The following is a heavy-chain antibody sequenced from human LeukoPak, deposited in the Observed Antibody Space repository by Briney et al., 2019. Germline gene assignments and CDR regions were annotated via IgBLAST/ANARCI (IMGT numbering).Heavy chain of an antibody. J-gene: IGHJ6*03. V-gene: IGHV3-23*01. CDR3: AKDKEVYCTSTSCYEGMDV. CDR1: GFTFSSYA. Sequence: PGGSLRLSCAASGFTFSSYAMSWVRQAPGKGLEWVSAISGSGGSTYYADSVKGRFTISRDNSKNTLYLQMNSLRAEDTAVYYCAKDKEVYCTSTSCYEGMDVWGKGTTVTVSS. CDR2: ISGSGGST. D-gene: IGHD2-2*01.